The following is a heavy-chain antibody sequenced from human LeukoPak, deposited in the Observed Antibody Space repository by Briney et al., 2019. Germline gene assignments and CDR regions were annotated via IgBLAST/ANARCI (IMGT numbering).Heavy chain of an antibody. Sequence: SETLSLTCTVSGGSISSYYWSWIRQPPGKGLEWIGYIYYSGSTKYNPSLKSRVTISVDTSKNHFSLKLSSVTAADTAVYYCAREASRYGSTFDYWGQGTLVTVSS. CDR2: IYYSGST. V-gene: IGHV4-59*01. CDR3: AREASRYGSTFDY. D-gene: IGHD3-10*01. J-gene: IGHJ4*02. CDR1: GGSISSYY.